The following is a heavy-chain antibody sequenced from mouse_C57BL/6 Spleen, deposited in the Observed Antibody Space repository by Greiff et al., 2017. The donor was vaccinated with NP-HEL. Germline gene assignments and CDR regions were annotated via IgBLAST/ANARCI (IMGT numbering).Heavy chain of an antibody. CDR2: ILPGRGST. V-gene: IGHV1-9*01. D-gene: IGHD1-1*01. CDR3: ARYYYGSSPWYFDV. J-gene: IGHJ1*03. CDR1: GYTFTGYW. Sequence: QVQLQQSGAELMKPGVSVKLSCKATGYTFTGYWIEWVKQRPGHGLEWIGEILPGRGSTNYNEKFKGKATFTADTSSNTAYMQLSSLTTEDSAIYYCARYYYGSSPWYFDVWGTGTTVTVSS.